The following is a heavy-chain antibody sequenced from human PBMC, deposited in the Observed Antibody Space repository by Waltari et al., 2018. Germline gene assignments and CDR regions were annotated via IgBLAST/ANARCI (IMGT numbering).Heavy chain of an antibody. J-gene: IGHJ4*02. CDR1: GGTCSSYA. V-gene: IGHV1-69*01. D-gene: IGHD1-26*01. CDR2: IIPIFGTA. CDR3: ACQHSGSYETLWY. Sequence: QVQLVQSGAAVKKPGSSVKVPCKDSGGTCSSYAISWVRQAPGQGLEWMGGIIPIFGTANYAQKFQGRVTITADESTSTAYMELSSLRSEDTAVYYCACQHSGSYETLWYWGQGTLVTVSS.